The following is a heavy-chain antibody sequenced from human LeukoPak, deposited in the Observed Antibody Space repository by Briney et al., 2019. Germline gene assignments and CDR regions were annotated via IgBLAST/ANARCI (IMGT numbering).Heavy chain of an antibody. J-gene: IGHJ6*02. CDR1: GFTVSSNY. Sequence: GGSLRLSCAASGFTVSSNYMSWVRQAPGKGLEWVSVIYSGGSTYYADSVKGRFTISRDNSKNTLYLQMNSLRAENTAVYYCARDQGYCSSTSCSSEFYYYGMDVWGQGTTVTVSS. CDR3: ARDQGYCSSTSCSSEFYYYGMDV. D-gene: IGHD2-2*01. CDR2: IYSGGST. V-gene: IGHV3-53*05.